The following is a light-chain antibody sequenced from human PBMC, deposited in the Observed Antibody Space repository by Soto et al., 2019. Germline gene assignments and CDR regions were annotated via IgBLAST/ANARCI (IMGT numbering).Light chain of an antibody. CDR2: DAS. CDR3: QQSYSTPRT. V-gene: IGKV1-39*01. CDR1: QSISSW. Sequence: DIQMTQSPATLSSSLVDRVTITCRASQSISSWLAWYQQKPGKAPKLLIYDASSLESGVPSRFSGSGSGTDFTLTISSLQPEDFATYYCQQSYSTPRTFGQGTKVDIK. J-gene: IGKJ1*01.